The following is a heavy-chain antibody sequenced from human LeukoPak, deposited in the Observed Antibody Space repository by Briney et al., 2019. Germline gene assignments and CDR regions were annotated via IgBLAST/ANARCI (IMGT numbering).Heavy chain of an antibody. CDR1: GGSISSGSYY. V-gene: IGHV4-61*02. D-gene: IGHD3-3*01. Sequence: SETLSLTCTVSGGSISSGSYYWSWIRQPAGKGLEWIGXXYTXXATNYNPSLKSRVTISVDTSKNQFSLKLSSVTAADTAVYXXXXXLYDFWSGXTTSSPWYFDLWGRGTLVTVSS. J-gene: IGHJ2*01. CDR3: XXXLYDFWSGXTTSSPWYFDL. CDR2: XYTXXAT.